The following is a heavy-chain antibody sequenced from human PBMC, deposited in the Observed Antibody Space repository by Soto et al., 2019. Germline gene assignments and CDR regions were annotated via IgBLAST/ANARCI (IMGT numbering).Heavy chain of an antibody. CDR1: CYTFPNYD. CDR2: MKPGSCNT. V-gene: IGHV1-8*01. CDR3: ARRFGLPCDY. Sequence: VLVCCKASCYTFPNYDINRVRQATGQGLEWLGCMKPGSCNTGYAQKFQGRVTMTRNTAVSTAYIKLSSLKSEDTALYYCARRFGLPCDYWAQGTLVTVSS. J-gene: IGHJ4*02. D-gene: IGHD3-3*01.